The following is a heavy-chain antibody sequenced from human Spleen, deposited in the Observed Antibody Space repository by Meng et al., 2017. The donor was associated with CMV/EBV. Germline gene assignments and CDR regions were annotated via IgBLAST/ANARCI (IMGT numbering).Heavy chain of an antibody. CDR3: ARGGYSYGSLDY. V-gene: IGHV3-30*04. D-gene: IGHD5-18*01. Sequence: GESLKISCAASGFTFSSYEMNWVRQAPGKGLEWVAVMSFDGTNKYYADSVEGRFIISRDNSKNTLYLQMNSLRSEDTAVYYCARGGYSYGSLDYWGQGTLVTV. J-gene: IGHJ4*02. CDR1: GFTFSSYE. CDR2: MSFDGTNK.